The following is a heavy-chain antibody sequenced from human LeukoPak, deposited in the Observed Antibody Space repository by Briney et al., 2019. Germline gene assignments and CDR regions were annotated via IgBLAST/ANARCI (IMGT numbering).Heavy chain of an antibody. J-gene: IGHJ4*02. Sequence: GGSLRLSCAASGFTFSNAWMSWVRQAPGKGLEWVGRIKSKTDGGTTDYAAPVKGRFTISRDDSKNTLYLQINSLKTEDTAVYYCRRGIVVVVAASDYWGQGTLVTVSS. V-gene: IGHV3-15*01. CDR3: RRGIVVVVAASDY. CDR1: GFTFSNAW. CDR2: IKSKTDGGTT. D-gene: IGHD2-15*01.